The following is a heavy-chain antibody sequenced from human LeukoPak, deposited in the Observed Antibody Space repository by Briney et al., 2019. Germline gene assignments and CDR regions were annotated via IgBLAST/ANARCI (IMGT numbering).Heavy chain of an antibody. CDR3: ARVGLLGRPAAILFDY. D-gene: IGHD2-2*01. CDR2: ISAYNGNT. J-gene: IGHJ4*02. Sequence: ASVKVSCKASGYTFTSYGISWVRQAPGQGLEWMGWISAYNGNTNYAQKLQGRVTMTTDTSTSTAYMELRSLRSDDTAVYYCARVGLLGRPAAILFDYWGQGTLVTVSS. CDR1: GYTFTSYG. V-gene: IGHV1-18*01.